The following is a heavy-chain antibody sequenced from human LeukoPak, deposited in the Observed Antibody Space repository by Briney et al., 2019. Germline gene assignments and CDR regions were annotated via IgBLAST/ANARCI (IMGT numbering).Heavy chain of an antibody. CDR3: ARVGYTRGPLPYGMDV. Sequence: ASVKVSCKASGGPFPTYAISWVRLVPGQGLEWVGRVVAASEISTYAQKFLGRVTITADYSASTVYMELSGLRSDDTATYYCARVGYTRGPLPYGMDVWGQGTTVTV. J-gene: IGHJ6*02. V-gene: IGHV1-69*04. D-gene: IGHD3-16*02. CDR1: GGPFPTYA. CDR2: VVAASEIS.